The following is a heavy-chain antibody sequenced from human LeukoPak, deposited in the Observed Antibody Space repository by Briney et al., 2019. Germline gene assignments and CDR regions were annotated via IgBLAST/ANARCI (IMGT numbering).Heavy chain of an antibody. CDR1: GFSFSTSG. J-gene: IGHJ4*02. D-gene: IGHD3-10*01. CDR3: ARDLLNYGSAYYDVGIFDS. Sequence: GGSLRLSCEASGFSFSTSGVHWVRQAPGKGLEWMAVISKDGRKNHYADSVKGRFTLSRDNSKSTLFLQMNSLRPEDTAIYYCARDLLNYGSAYYDVGIFDSWGQGTLVTVSS. V-gene: IGHV3-30*04. CDR2: ISKDGRKN.